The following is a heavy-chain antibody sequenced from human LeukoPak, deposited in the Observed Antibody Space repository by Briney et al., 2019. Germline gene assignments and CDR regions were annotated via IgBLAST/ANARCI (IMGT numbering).Heavy chain of an antibody. CDR1: GYTFTGYY. J-gene: IGHJ4*02. D-gene: IGHD1-1*01. CDR2: INPNSGGT. V-gene: IGHV1-2*02. Sequence: GASVKVSCKASGYTFTGYYMHWVRQAPGQGLEWMGWINPNSGGTNYAQKFQGRVTMTRDTSTDTAYMELSSLRSEDTAVYYCATFRNDGAPAHYYFDYWGQGTLVTVSS. CDR3: ATFRNDGAPAHYYFDY.